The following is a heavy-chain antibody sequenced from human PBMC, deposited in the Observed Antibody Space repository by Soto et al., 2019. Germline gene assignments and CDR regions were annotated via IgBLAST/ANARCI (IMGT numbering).Heavy chain of an antibody. CDR2: IKSKSDGGTA. Sequence: EVLLVEAGGGLVKPGQSLRLSCAASGFSFGDAWMSWVRQAPGKGLEWVGRIKSKSDGGTADYAAPVKGRLAISRDDSANTLLLQMPGLQTADTAVYYCTPHQDCGQGTLVIVSS. CDR1: GFSFGDAW. CDR3: TPHQD. V-gene: IGHV3-15*05. J-gene: IGHJ1*01.